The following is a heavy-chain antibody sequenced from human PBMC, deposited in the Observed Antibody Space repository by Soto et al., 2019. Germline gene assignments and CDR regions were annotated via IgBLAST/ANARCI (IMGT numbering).Heavy chain of an antibody. D-gene: IGHD3-10*01. CDR2: ISSSSTI. J-gene: IGHJ4*02. CDR3: AIANYYGSPGDFDY. V-gene: IGHV3-48*01. CDR1: GFTFSSYS. Sequence: EVQLVESGGGLVQPGGSLRLSCAASGFTFSSYSMNWVRQAPGKGLEWVSYISSSSTIYYADSVKGRFTISRDNAKNSLYLQMNSRRAEDTAVYYCAIANYYGSPGDFDYWGQGTLVTVSS.